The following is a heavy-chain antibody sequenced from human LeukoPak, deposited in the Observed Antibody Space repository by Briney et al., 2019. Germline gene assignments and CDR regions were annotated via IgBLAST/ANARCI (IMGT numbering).Heavy chain of an antibody. CDR3: ARDVPYYYDSSGYYYVPPGYWYFDL. CDR2: IYTSGST. J-gene: IGHJ2*01. D-gene: IGHD3-22*01. V-gene: IGHV4-4*07. CDR1: GGSISSYY. Sequence: SETLSLTCTVSGGSISSYYWSWIRQPAGKGLEWIGRIYTSGSTNYNPSLKSRVTMSVDTSKNQFSLKLSSVTAADTAVYYCARDVPYYYDSSGYYYVPPGYWYFDLWGRGTLVTVSS.